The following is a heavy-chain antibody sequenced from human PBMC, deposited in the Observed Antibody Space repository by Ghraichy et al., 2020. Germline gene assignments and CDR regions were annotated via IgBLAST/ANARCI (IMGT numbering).Heavy chain of an antibody. CDR1: GFTVSSNY. CDR3: ARDRVPAAPGSYYYGMDV. D-gene: IGHD2-2*01. V-gene: IGHV3-66*01. CDR2: IYSGGSA. Sequence: GGSLRLSCAASGFTVSSNYMSWVRQAPGKGLEWVSVIYSGGSAYYADSVKGRFTISRDNSKNTLYLQMNSLRAEDTAVYYCARDRVPAAPGSYYYGMDVWGQGTTVTVSS. J-gene: IGHJ6*02.